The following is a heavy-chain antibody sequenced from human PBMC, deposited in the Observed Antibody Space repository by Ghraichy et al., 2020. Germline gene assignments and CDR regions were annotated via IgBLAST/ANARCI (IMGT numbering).Heavy chain of an antibody. J-gene: IGHJ6*02. Sequence: LNISCVASGFTFDDYGMSWVRQAPGKGLEWVSGIYWNGGSTGYADSVKGRFTISRDNAKNSLYLQMNSLRAEDTALYHCARRYCSGSSCAHYGMDVWGQGTTVTVSS. CDR3: ARRYCSGSSCAHYGMDV. CDR1: GFTFDDYG. CDR2: IYWNGGST. D-gene: IGHD2-15*01. V-gene: IGHV3-20*01.